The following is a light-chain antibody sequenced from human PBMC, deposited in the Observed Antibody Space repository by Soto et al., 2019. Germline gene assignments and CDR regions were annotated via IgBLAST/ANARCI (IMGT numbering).Light chain of an antibody. CDR1: RGISNY. V-gene: IGKV1-17*03. CDR3: LQHNTYPWT. J-gene: IGKJ1*01. Sequence: DIQLTQSPSXLSXSVGDRVTITRRASRGISNYLAWFQQKPGKVPKRLISAASSLESGVPSRFSGSGSGTEFTLTISSLQPEDFATYYCLQHNTYPWTFGQGTKVDIK. CDR2: AAS.